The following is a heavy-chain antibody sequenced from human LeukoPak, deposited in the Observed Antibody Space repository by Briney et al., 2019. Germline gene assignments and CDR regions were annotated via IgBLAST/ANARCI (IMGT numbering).Heavy chain of an antibody. D-gene: IGHD1-26*01. J-gene: IGHJ5*02. CDR3: ARVGPISWELLSSWFDP. Sequence: ASVKVSCKASGHTFTGYYMHWVRQAPGQGLEWMGWINPNSGGTNYAQKSQGRVTMTRDTSISTAYMELGRLRSDDTAVYYCARVGPISWELLSSWFDPWGQGTLVTVSS. CDR2: INPNSGGT. CDR1: GHTFTGYY. V-gene: IGHV1-2*02.